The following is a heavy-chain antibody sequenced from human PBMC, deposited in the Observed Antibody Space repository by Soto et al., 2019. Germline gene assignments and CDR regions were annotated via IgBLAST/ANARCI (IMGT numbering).Heavy chain of an antibody. Sequence: SVKVSCKASGRTFSSYAISWVRQATGQGLEWMGGIITIFGTAKSAQTFQGRVTITADESTSTAYMELSSLRSEATAVYCCSLRIHMFRCPVANWFDPWGQGPLVPFSS. CDR2: IITIFGTA. D-gene: IGHD6-19*01. CDR1: GRTFSSYA. V-gene: IGHV1-69*13. CDR3: SLRIHMFRCPVANWFDP. J-gene: IGHJ5*02.